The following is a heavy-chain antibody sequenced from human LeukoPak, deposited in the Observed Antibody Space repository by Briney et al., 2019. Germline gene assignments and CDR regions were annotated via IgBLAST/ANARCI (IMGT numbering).Heavy chain of an antibody. CDR3: AREIRVTIFGEVYNWFDP. J-gene: IGHJ5*02. CDR1: GGSISSYY. Sequence: SETLSLTCTVSGGSISSYYWSWIRQPPGKGLEWIGYIYYSGSTNYNPSLKSRVTISVDTSKNQFSLKLSSVTAADTAVYYCAREIRVTIFGEVYNWFDPWGQGTLVTVSS. V-gene: IGHV4-59*01. D-gene: IGHD3-3*01. CDR2: IYYSGST.